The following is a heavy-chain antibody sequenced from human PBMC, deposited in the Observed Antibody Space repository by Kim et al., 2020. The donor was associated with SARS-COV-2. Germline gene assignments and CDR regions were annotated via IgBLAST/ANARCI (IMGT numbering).Heavy chain of an antibody. V-gene: IGHV4-39*07. CDR2: IYYSGST. J-gene: IGHJ4*02. Sequence: SETLSLTCTVSGGSISSSSYYWGWIRQPPGKGLEWIGSIYYSGSTYYNPSLKSRVTISVDTSKNQFSLKLSSVTAADTAVYYCAREAPGGVRIDYWGQGTLVTVSS. CDR1: GGSISSSSYY. CDR3: AREAPGGVRIDY.